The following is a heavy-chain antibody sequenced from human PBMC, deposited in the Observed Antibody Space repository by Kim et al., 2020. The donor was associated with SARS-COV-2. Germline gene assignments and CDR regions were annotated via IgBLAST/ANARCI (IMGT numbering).Heavy chain of an antibody. CDR1: GGSFSGYY. CDR3: ASFGAYYYDSSGYSYNWFDP. J-gene: IGHJ5*02. Sequence: SETLSLTCAVYGGSFSGYYWSWIRQPPGKGLEWIGEINHSGSTNYSPSLKSRVTISVDTSKNQFSLKLSSVTAADTAVYYCASFGAYYYDSSGYSYNWFDPWGQGTLVTVSS. D-gene: IGHD3-22*01. CDR2: INHSGST. V-gene: IGHV4-34*01.